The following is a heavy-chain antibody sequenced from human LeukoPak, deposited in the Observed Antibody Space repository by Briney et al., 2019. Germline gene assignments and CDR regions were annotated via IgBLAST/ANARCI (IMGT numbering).Heavy chain of an antibody. CDR1: GFTFSSYS. V-gene: IGHV3-21*01. Sequence: PGGSLRLSCAASGFTFSSYSMNWVRQAPGKGLEWVSSISSSSSYIYYADSVKGRFTISRDNAKNSLYLQMNSLRAEDTAVYYCARDKWDPYSGYDSPDAFDIWGQGTMVTVSS. CDR3: ARDKWDPYSGYDSPDAFDI. D-gene: IGHD5-12*01. J-gene: IGHJ3*02. CDR2: ISSSSSYI.